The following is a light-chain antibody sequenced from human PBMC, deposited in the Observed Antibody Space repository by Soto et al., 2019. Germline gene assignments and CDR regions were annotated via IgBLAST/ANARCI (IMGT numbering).Light chain of an antibody. J-gene: IGLJ1*01. CDR3: AAWDASLNGDV. Sequence: QSVLTQPPSVSEAPRQRVTISCSGSTSNVGDNAVNWYQHLPGKAPKLLVYYDDLLPSGVSDRFSGSKSGTSASPAISGLLSVDEADYFCAAWDASLNGDVFGTGTKVTVL. CDR2: YDD. CDR1: TSNVGDNA. V-gene: IGLV1-36*01.